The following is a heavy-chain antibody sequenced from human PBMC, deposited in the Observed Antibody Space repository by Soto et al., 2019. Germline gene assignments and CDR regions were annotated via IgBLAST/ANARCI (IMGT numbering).Heavy chain of an antibody. J-gene: IGHJ4*01. D-gene: IGHD5-12*01. CDR1: GYSFTNNW. V-gene: IGHV5-10-1*01. CDR2: IDPRDSYT. CDR3: ARSFGLPHSCYIGYFDY. Sequence: GESLKISCKGSGYSFTNNWISWVRQMPGKGLEWMGRIDPRDSYTSYSPSFQGHVTISVDKSANTSYLQWNSLKASDTAMYLCARSFGLPHSCYIGYFDYWARGALDTVSS.